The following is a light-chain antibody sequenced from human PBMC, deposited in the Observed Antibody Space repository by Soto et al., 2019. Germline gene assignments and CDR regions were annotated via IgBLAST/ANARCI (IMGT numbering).Light chain of an antibody. Sequence: QSGLTQPPSASGSPGQSVTISCTGTSSDVGGYIFVSWYQQHPGKVPKLIIYDVNKRPSGVPDRFSGSKYGNTASLTVSGLQAEDEGDYYCVSFAGATYVYRTATNVTLL. CDR3: VSFAGATYV. J-gene: IGLJ1*01. CDR1: SSDVGGYIF. CDR2: DVN. V-gene: IGLV2-8*01.